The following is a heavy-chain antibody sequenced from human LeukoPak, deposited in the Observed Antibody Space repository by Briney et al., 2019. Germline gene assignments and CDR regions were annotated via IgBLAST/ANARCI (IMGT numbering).Heavy chain of an antibody. Sequence: PGGSLRLSCAASGFTFSSYAMSWVRQAPGKGLEWVSAISGSGGSTYYADSVKGRFTISRDNSKNTLYPQMNSLRAEDTAVYYCARVAGSYSAYYFDYWGQGTLVTVSS. J-gene: IGHJ4*02. D-gene: IGHD1-26*01. CDR2: ISGSGGST. CDR3: ARVAGSYSAYYFDY. CDR1: GFTFSSYA. V-gene: IGHV3-23*01.